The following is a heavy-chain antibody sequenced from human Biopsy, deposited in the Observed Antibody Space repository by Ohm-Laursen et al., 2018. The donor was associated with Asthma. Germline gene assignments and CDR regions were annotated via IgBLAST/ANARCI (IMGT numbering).Heavy chain of an antibody. J-gene: IGHJ6*02. CDR2: ISVYNGNT. Sequence: ASVKVSCKTSGYTFNSAGITWVRQAPGQGLEWMGWISVYNGNTKVAQKLQDRITMITDTSTSTAYMELRSLRSDDTAAYFCARAVDYSHYYGIDVWGQGTTVTVS. D-gene: IGHD3-10*01. V-gene: IGHV1-18*01. CDR1: GYTFNSAG. CDR3: ARAVDYSHYYGIDV.